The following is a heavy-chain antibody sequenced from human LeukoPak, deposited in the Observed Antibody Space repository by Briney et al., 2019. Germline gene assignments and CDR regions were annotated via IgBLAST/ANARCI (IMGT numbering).Heavy chain of an antibody. Sequence: GGSLRLSCVASGFTFSSYEMNWVRQAPGKGLEWLSYISSGGSTIYYADSVEGRFTISRDNAKNSLYLQMNSLRADDTAVYYCARDRNDFWSGYDCWGQGTLVTVSS. CDR2: ISSGGSTI. CDR3: ARDRNDFWSGYDC. J-gene: IGHJ4*02. CDR1: GFTFSSYE. D-gene: IGHD3-3*01. V-gene: IGHV3-48*03.